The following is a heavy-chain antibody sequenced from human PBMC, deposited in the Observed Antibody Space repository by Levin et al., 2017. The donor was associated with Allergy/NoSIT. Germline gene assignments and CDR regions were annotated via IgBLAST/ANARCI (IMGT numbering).Heavy chain of an antibody. Sequence: GASVKVSCKASGYSFTGYYIYWVRQAPGQGLEWMGWINPNSGGTNYPQKFQGRVAMTRDTSINTAYMELSRLRSDDTAVYYCARGGDTSGWHHFGAIWGQGTMVTVSS. J-gene: IGHJ3*02. D-gene: IGHD6-19*01. CDR3: ARGGDTSGWHHFGAI. CDR1: GYSFTGYY. CDR2: INPNSGGT. V-gene: IGHV1-2*02.